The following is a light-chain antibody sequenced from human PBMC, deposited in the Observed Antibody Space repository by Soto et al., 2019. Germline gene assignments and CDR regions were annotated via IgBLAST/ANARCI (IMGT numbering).Light chain of an antibody. CDR1: QGVSTN. CDR2: GAS. Sequence: EIVMTQSPATLSVSPGERATLSCRASQGVSTNLAWYQQKPGLAPRLLIYGASTRATGIPARFSGSGSGTEFSLTINSLQSEDFAVYYCHHYNNWWAFGQGTKVEIK. V-gene: IGKV3-15*01. CDR3: HHYNNWWA. J-gene: IGKJ1*01.